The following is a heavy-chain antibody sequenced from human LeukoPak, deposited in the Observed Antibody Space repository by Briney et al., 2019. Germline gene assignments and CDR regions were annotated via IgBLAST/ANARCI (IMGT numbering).Heavy chain of an antibody. CDR2: IRYDGSNT. J-gene: IGHJ4*02. Sequence: GGSLRLSCAASGFTFSGHGIHWVRQAPGKGLEWVAFIRYDGSNTYYADSVKGRFTISRDNSKNTLNLHMNSLRAEDTAVYYCAKERGFIDYWGQGILVTVSS. D-gene: IGHD3-10*01. V-gene: IGHV3-30*02. CDR3: AKERGFIDY. CDR1: GFTFSGHG.